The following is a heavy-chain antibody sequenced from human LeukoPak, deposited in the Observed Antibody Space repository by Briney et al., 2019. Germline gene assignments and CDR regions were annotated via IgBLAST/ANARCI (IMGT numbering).Heavy chain of an antibody. Sequence: SETLSLTCAVYRGSSSGYNWSCISQPPGKGLEWSGDINHSGSTSYHPSLRSRVTILVDTSKNQFYLKLSSVTAADTAVYYCARGHSTVTTKVSYFQHWVEGSMVTVP. CDR1: RGSSSGYN. CDR2: INHSGST. D-gene: IGHD4-17*01. J-gene: IGHJ1*01. V-gene: IGHV4-34*01. CDR3: ARGHSTVTTKVSYFQH.